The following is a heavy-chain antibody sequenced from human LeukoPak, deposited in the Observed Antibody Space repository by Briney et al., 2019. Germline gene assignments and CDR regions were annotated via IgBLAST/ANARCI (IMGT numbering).Heavy chain of an antibody. CDR1: GFTFSRHG. CDR3: TRTRFDP. CDR2: IKQDGSEK. V-gene: IGHV3-7*03. J-gene: IGHJ5*02. Sequence: GGSLRLSCAPSGFTFSRHGMHWVRQAPGKGLEWVANIKQDGSEKYYVDSVKGRFTISRDNAKNSLFLQMNSLRAEDTAVYYCTRTRFDPWGQGTLVTVSS.